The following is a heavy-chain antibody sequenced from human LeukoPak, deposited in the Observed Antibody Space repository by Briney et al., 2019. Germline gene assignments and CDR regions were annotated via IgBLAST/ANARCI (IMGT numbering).Heavy chain of an antibody. CDR1: GFTFSSYG. D-gene: IGHD3-10*01. CDR3: SKDLTSDFGGDLDP. V-gene: IGHV3-33*06. J-gene: IGHJ5*02. Sequence: GGSLRLSCAASGFTFSSYGMHWVRQAPGKGLEWVAVIWYDGSNKYYADSVKGRFTISRDNSKSTVYLQMNSLRVEDAAVYYCSKDLTSDFGGDLDPWGQGTLVTVSS. CDR2: IWYDGSNK.